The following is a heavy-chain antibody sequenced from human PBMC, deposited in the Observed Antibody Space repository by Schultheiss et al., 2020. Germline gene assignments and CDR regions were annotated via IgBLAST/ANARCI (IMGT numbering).Heavy chain of an antibody. Sequence: SETLSLTCTVSGGSISSGDYYWSWIRQPPGKGLEWIGYIYYSGSTYYNPSLKSRVTISVDTSKNQFSLKLSSVTAADTAVYYCARGTDYYDSSGYYPGYFDYWGQGTLVTVSS. CDR1: GGSISSGDYY. CDR2: IYYSGST. CDR3: ARGTDYYDSSGYYPGYFDY. D-gene: IGHD3-22*01. J-gene: IGHJ4*02. V-gene: IGHV4-30-4*01.